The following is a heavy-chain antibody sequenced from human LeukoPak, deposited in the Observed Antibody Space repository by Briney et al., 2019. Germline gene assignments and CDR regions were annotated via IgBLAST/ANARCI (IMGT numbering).Heavy chain of an antibody. Sequence: GRSLRLSCAASGFTFSSYGMHWVRQAPGKGLEWVAVISYDGSNKYYADSVKGRFTISRDNSKNTLYLQMNSLRTEDTALYYCAKDPSSYGDQTYYFDYWGQGTLVTVSS. J-gene: IGHJ4*02. CDR2: ISYDGSNK. CDR3: AKDPSSYGDQTYYFDY. V-gene: IGHV3-30*18. CDR1: GFTFSSYG. D-gene: IGHD4-17*01.